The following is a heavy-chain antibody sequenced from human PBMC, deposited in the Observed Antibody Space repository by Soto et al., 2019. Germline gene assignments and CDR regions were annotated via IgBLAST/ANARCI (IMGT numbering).Heavy chain of an antibody. Sequence: QVQVMESGGGVVQPGKSLRLSCAVSGFSSYSMHWVRQAPGKGLEWVAVISYDGSNKYYADSVKGRFTISRDNSKNTLYLQMDSLRAEDTALYYGARGQNVLRYFRLDFWGQGTLVTVSS. V-gene: IGHV3-30-3*01. D-gene: IGHD3-9*01. CDR3: ARGQNVLRYFRLDF. CDR1: GFSSYS. J-gene: IGHJ4*02. CDR2: ISYDGSNK.